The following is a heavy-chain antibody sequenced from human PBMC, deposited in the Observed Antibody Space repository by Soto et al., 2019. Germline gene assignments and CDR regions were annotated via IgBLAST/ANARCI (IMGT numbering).Heavy chain of an antibody. D-gene: IGHD6-6*01. CDR3: AKDAAMVSSTFNYFDH. J-gene: IGHJ4*02. CDR1: GFFFSSYA. V-gene: IGHV3-23*01. Sequence: GGSLRLSCAASGFFFSSYAMSWVRQAPGKGLEWVSGIGGSGGYTSYADSVKGRFTISRDNSKNKVYLQMKSLRAEDTAVYYCAKDAAMVSSTFNYFDHWGQGALATVSS. CDR2: IGGSGGYT.